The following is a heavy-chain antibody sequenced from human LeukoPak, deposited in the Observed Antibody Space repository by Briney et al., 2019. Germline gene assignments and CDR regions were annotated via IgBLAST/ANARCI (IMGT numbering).Heavy chain of an antibody. D-gene: IGHD4-23*01. Sequence: PGGSLRLSCAASGLTFSSYTMSWVRQAPGKGLDWLSYISGSGTVAYYADSLKGRFTILRDNAKNSLFLQMDSLGAEDTAIYYCARLPIGNFDFDYWGQGSLVTVSS. CDR1: GLTFSSYT. J-gene: IGHJ4*02. CDR2: ISGSGTVA. CDR3: ARLPIGNFDFDY. V-gene: IGHV3-21*05.